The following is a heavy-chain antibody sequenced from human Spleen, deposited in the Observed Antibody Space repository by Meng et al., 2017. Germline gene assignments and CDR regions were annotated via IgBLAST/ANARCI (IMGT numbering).Heavy chain of an antibody. V-gene: IGHV4-38-2*02. CDR2: TYHSGTT. D-gene: IGHD1-1*01. CDR3: ARVGGWKPAQLINGGLYV. CDR1: GYSISSGYY. Sequence: SETLSLTCTVSGYSISSGYYWGWIRQPPGKGLEWIGTTYHSGTTYYNPSLRSRVTLSIDTSRNKFSLMIKSVTAEDTAVYYCARVGGWKPAQLINGGLYVWGQGTMVTVSS. J-gene: IGHJ6*02.